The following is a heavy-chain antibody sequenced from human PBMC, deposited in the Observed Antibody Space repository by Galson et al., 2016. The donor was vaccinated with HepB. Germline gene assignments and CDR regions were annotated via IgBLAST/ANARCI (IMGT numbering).Heavy chain of an antibody. D-gene: IGHD1-1*01. J-gene: IGHJ4*02. V-gene: IGHV3-21*04. CDR1: GFTFSSYS. Sequence: SLRLSCAASGFTFSSYSMNWVRQAPGKGLEWVSSISSSSSYIYYADSVKGRFTISRDNAKNSLYLQMNSLRADDTAVYYCAKESGLWNVKTDFDYWGQGTVVTVSS. CDR3: AKESGLWNVKTDFDY. CDR2: ISSSSSYI.